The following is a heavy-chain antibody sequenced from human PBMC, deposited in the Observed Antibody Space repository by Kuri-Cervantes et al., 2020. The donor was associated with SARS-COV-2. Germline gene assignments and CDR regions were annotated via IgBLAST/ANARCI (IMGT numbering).Heavy chain of an antibody. Sequence: SETLSLTCTVSGGSISSSSYYWGWIRQPPGKGLEWIESIYYSGATYYNPSLKSRVIISVDTSKNQFSLNLRFVTATDTAVYYCARGPEGVVAYWGQGTLVTVSS. V-gene: IGHV4-39*01. CDR2: IYYSGAT. J-gene: IGHJ4*02. CDR1: GGSISSSSYY. CDR3: ARGPEGVVAY. D-gene: IGHD1-14*01.